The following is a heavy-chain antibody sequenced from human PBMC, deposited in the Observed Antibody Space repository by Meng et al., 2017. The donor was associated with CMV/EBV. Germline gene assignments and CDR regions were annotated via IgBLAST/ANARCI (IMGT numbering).Heavy chain of an antibody. CDR1: GYTFTGYY. CDR3: ARGNLRREQQLGY. V-gene: IGHV1-2*02. CDR2: INPNSGGT. J-gene: IGHJ4*02. Sequence: PSVKVSCKASGYTFTGYYMHWVRQAPGQGLEWMGWINPNSGGTNYAQKFQGRVTMTRDTSISTAYMELSRLRSDDTAVYYCARGNLRREQQLGYWGQGTLVTVSS. D-gene: IGHD6-13*01.